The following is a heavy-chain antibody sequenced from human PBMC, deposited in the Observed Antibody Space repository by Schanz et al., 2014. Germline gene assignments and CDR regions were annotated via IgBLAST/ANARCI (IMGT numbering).Heavy chain of an antibody. CDR1: GGSFSGYY. V-gene: IGHV4-34*01. D-gene: IGHD4-4*01. CDR2: INHSGST. J-gene: IGHJ4*02. CDR3: ARGPLNHDYSNL. Sequence: QVQLQQWGAGLLKPSETLSLTCAVYGGSFSGYYWSWIRQPPGKGLEWIGEINHSGSTNYNPSLKSRVTIPVDTSKNHFSLRLSSVTAADTAVYYCARGPLNHDYSNLWGQGTLVSVSS.